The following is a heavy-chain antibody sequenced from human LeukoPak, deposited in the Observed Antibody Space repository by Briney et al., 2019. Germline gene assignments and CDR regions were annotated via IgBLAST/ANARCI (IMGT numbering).Heavy chain of an antibody. J-gene: IGHJ4*02. Sequence: GGSLRLSCAASGFTFSSYEMNWVRQAPGKGLEWVSYISSSGSTIYYADSVKGRFTISRDDSKNTLYLQMNSPRAEDTAVYYCARDGYYYDSSGYYFDYWGQGTLVTVSS. D-gene: IGHD3-22*01. V-gene: IGHV3-48*03. CDR3: ARDGYYYDSSGYYFDY. CDR1: GFTFSSYE. CDR2: ISSSGSTI.